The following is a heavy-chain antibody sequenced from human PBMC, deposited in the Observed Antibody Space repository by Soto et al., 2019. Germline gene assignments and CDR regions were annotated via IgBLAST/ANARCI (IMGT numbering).Heavy chain of an antibody. V-gene: IGHV4-34*01. CDR1: CGSFSGYY. Sequence: PSETLSLTCAVYCGSFSGYYWSWIRQPPGKGLEWIGEINHSGSTNYNPSLKSRVTISVDTSKNQFSLKLSSVTAADTAVYYCARGSYDFWCGYFKGVLNWFDPWGQGTLVTVSS. CDR2: INHSGST. CDR3: ARGSYDFWCGYFKGVLNWFDP. J-gene: IGHJ5*02. D-gene: IGHD3-3*01.